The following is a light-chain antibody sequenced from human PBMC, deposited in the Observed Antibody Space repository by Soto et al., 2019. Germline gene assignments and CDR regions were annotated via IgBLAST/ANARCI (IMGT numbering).Light chain of an antibody. CDR2: DAS. J-gene: IGKJ5*01. V-gene: IGKV3-11*01. CDR1: QSINTC. CDR3: QQRSDWPLIT. Sequence: EIVLTQSPATLSLSPGERATLSCRASQSINTCLAWYQQKPGQAPRLLIYDASTRATGIPARFSGSGSGTDFTLTISSLQPEDFAVYYCQQRSDWPLITFGQGTRLEIK.